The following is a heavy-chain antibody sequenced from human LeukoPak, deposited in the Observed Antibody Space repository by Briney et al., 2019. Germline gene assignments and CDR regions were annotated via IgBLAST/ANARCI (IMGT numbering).Heavy chain of an antibody. Sequence: PPGGSLRLSCAASGFTFDDYAMHWVRQAPGKGLEWVSGISWNSGSIGYADSVKGRFTISRDNSKTTLYLQMNSLRAEDTAVYYCAKDVPAAYFDYWGQGTLVTVSS. CDR3: AKDVPAAYFDY. CDR2: ISWNSGSI. J-gene: IGHJ4*02. CDR1: GFTFDDYA. D-gene: IGHD2-2*01. V-gene: IGHV3-9*01.